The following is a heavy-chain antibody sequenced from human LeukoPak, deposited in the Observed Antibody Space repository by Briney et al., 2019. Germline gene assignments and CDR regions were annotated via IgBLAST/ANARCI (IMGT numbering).Heavy chain of an antibody. V-gene: IGHV4-59*01. Sequence: SDTLSLPCTVSGGSISSYYRSWIRQPPGEGLEWIACISYSGSTKYNPSLKSRVTISVDTSKNQLSLKLSSVTAADTAVYYCARERGFDSSGCVNWFDPWGQGTLVTVSS. CDR1: GGSISSYY. CDR2: ISYSGST. CDR3: ARERGFDSSGCVNWFDP. J-gene: IGHJ5*02. D-gene: IGHD3-22*01.